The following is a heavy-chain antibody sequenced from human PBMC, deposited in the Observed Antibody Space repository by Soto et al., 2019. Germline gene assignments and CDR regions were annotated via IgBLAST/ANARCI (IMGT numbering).Heavy chain of an antibody. CDR2: INPNSGGT. Sequence: ASVKVSCKASGYTFTGYYMHWVRQAPGQGLEWMGWINPNSGGTNYAQKFQGWVTMTRDTSISTAYMELSRPRSDDTAVYYCARVRSGWYGQYDYWGQGTLVTVSS. CDR3: ARVRSGWYGQYDY. V-gene: IGHV1-2*04. J-gene: IGHJ4*02. D-gene: IGHD6-19*01. CDR1: GYTFTGYY.